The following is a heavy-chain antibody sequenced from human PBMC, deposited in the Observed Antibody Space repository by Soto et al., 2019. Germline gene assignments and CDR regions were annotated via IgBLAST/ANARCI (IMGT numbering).Heavy chain of an antibody. CDR1: GFTFSSYA. V-gene: IGHV3-23*01. D-gene: IGHD3-10*01. CDR3: AKERRRLLWFGESANWFEP. Sequence: GGSLRLSCAASGFTFSSYAMSWVRQAPGKGLEWVSAISGSGGSTYYADSVKGRFTISRDNSKNTLYLQMNSLRAEDTAVYYCAKERRRLLWFGESANWFEPWGQGTLVTVSS. J-gene: IGHJ5*02. CDR2: ISGSGGST.